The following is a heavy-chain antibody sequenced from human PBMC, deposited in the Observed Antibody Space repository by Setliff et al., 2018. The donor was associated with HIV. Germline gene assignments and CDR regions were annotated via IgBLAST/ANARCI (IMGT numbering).Heavy chain of an antibody. CDR2: IDHSGRT. D-gene: IGHD6-25*01. Sequence: SETLSLTCAIFGASFRNSSYNWIRQPPGKGLEWIGEIDHSGRTTYNSSLRSRVTMSVDASKNHVSLRFTSMTAADTGVYYCARDQRLPGVQPPYWYFDLWGRGTMVTVSS. CDR1: GASFRNSS. CDR3: ARDQRLPGVQPPYWYFDL. J-gene: IGHJ2*01. V-gene: IGHV4-34*01.